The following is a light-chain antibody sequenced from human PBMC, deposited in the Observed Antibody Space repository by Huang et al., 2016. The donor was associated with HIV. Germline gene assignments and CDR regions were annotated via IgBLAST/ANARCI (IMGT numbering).Light chain of an antibody. CDR1: LSVANK. CDR2: DTS. Sequence: EIVLTQSPAVLSMSPGERATVTCRASLSVANKLAWYQQKPGRAPRLVISDTSTRSGGVPARFSGSGSGTNFTLTINSLQSEDLAVYFCQHYNNWPLTFGGGTRVEIK. J-gene: IGKJ4*01. CDR3: QHYNNWPLT. V-gene: IGKV3-15*01.